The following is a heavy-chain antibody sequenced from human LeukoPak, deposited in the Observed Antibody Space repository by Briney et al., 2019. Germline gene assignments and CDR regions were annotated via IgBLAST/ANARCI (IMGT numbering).Heavy chain of an antibody. D-gene: IGHD2-15*01. CDR1: GYTFTSYG. CDR3: SRRAAREGVWFDP. V-gene: IGHV1-18*01. CDR2: ISAYNGNT. J-gene: IGHJ5*02. Sequence: APVKVSCKASGYTFTSYGISWVRQAPGQGLEWMGWISAYNGNTNYAQKLQGRVTMTTDTSTSTAYMELRSLRSDDTAVYYCSRRAAREGVWFDPWGQGTLVTVSS.